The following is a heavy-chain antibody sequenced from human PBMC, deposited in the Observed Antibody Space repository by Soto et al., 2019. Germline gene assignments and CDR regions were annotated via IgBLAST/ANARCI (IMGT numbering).Heavy chain of an antibody. Sequence: SVKVSCKASGFTFTSSAVQWVRQARGQRLEWIGWIVVGSGNTNYAQKFQERVTITRDMSTSTAYMELSSLRSEDTAVYYCAAEVNRLAVAGTWYYGMDVWGQGTTVTVSS. CDR3: AAEVNRLAVAGTWYYGMDV. CDR2: IVVGSGNT. D-gene: IGHD6-19*01. CDR1: GFTFTSSA. V-gene: IGHV1-58*01. J-gene: IGHJ6*02.